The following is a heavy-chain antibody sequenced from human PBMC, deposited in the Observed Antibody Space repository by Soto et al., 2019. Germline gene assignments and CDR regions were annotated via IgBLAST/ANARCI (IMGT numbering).Heavy chain of an antibody. J-gene: IGHJ4*02. CDR2: IYYSGST. V-gene: IGHV4-31*03. CDR3: ARDSGYYYDSSGYYPFGY. D-gene: IGHD3-22*01. CDR1: GGSISSGGYY. Sequence: PSETLSLTCTVSGGSISSGGYYWSWIRQHPGKGLEWIRYIYYSGSTYYNPSLKSRVTISVDTSKNQFSLKLSSVTAADTAVYYCARDSGYYYDSSGYYPFGYWGQGTLVTVSS.